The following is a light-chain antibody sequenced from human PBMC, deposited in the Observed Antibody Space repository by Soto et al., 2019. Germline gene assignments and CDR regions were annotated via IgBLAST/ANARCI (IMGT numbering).Light chain of an antibody. CDR1: QGISSY. V-gene: IGKV1-9*01. J-gene: IGKJ5*01. CDR3: QQLNSYPIT. Sequence: DIQMTQSPSILSASVGDSVTITCRASQGISSYLAWYQQKPGKAPKLLIYAASTLQSGVPSRFSGSGSGTDFTPTISSLQPEDFATYYCQQLNSYPITFGQGTRLEIK. CDR2: AAS.